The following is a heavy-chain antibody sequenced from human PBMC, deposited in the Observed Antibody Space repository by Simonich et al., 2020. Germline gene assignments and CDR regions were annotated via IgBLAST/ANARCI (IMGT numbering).Heavy chain of an antibody. CDR3: ARWIAVAGTGAYGMDV. D-gene: IGHD6-19*01. CDR1: GFTFSSYS. J-gene: IGHJ6*02. CDR2: ISSSSSYI. V-gene: IGHV3-21*01. Sequence: EVQLVESGGGLVKPGGSLRLSCAASGFTFSSYSMNWVRQAPGKGLEWVSSISSSSSYIYYADSEKGRFTISRDNAKTSLYLQMNSLRAEDTAVYYCARWIAVAGTGAYGMDVWGQGTTVTVSS.